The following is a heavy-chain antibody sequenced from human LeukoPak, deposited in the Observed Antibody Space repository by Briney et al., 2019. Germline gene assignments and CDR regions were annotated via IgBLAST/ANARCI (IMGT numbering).Heavy chain of an antibody. V-gene: IGHV4-59*01. CDR2: IYYSGST. CDR3: ARDNSGSYYFDF. D-gene: IGHD1-26*01. Sequence: SETLSLTCTVSGXSIRSYYGSWIRQPPGKGLEWIGYIYYSGSTNYNPSLKSRVTISVDTSKNQFSLKLSSVTAADTAVYYCARDNSGSYYFDFWGQGTLVTVSS. CDR1: GXSIRSYY. J-gene: IGHJ4*02.